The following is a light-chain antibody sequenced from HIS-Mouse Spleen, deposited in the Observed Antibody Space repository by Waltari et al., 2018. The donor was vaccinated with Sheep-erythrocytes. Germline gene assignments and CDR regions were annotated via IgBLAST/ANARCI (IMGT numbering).Light chain of an antibody. CDR3: QQANSFPIT. V-gene: IGKV1-12*01. CDR1: QGISSW. CDR2: AAS. J-gene: IGKJ5*01. Sequence: DLQMTQPPSSVSAPVGDRVTLTCRANQGISSWLAWYQTEPGRAPKLLIYAASSLQSGVPSRFSGSGSGTDFTLTISSLQPEDCATYYCQQANSFPITFGQGTRLEIK.